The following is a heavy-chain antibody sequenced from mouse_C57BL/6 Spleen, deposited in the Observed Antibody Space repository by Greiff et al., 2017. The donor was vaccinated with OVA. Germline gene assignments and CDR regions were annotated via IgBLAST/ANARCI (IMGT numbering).Heavy chain of an antibody. V-gene: IGHV1-74*01. Sequence: VQLQQPGAELVKPGASVKVSCKASGYTFTSYWMHWVKQSPGQGLEWIGRIHPSDSDTNYNQKFKGKATLTVDKSSSTAYMQLSSLTAEDTAVYYCAIGESYGNYFDYWGQGTTLTVSS. CDR2: IHPSDSDT. CDR3: AIGESYGNYFDY. CDR1: GYTFTSYW. D-gene: IGHD2-1*01. J-gene: IGHJ2*01.